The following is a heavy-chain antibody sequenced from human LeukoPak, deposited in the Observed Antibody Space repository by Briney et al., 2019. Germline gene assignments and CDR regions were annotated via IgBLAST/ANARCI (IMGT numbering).Heavy chain of an antibody. D-gene: IGHD6-19*01. Sequence: GGSLRLSCAASGFTFSSYSMNWVRQAPGKGLEWVSSISSSSSYIYYADSVKGRFTISRDNAENSLYLQMNSLRAEDTAVYYCARVALAVAVPYYYYYMDVWGKGTTVTVSS. J-gene: IGHJ6*03. CDR3: ARVALAVAVPYYYYYMDV. V-gene: IGHV3-21*01. CDR2: ISSSSSYI. CDR1: GFTFSSYS.